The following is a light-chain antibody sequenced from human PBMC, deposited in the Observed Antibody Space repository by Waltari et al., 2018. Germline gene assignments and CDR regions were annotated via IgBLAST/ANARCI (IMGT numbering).Light chain of an antibody. J-gene: IGLJ2*01. V-gene: IGLV1-40*01. CDR2: GNS. CDR1: SSNTGAGYD. CDR3: QAYDRSLSGSV. Sequence: QSVLTQPPSVSGAPGQRVTISCTGSSSNTGAGYDVNWYQQLPGTAPKLLIYGNSNRLSGVPYRFSGSKSGASASPAISGRQAEDEAEYYCQAYDRSLSGSVFGGGTKLTVL.